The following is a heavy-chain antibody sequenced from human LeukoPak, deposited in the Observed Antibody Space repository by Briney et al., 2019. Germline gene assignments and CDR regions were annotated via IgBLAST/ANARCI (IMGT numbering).Heavy chain of an antibody. CDR2: INAGNVNK. J-gene: IGHJ4*02. Sequence: ASVKVSCKASGYTFTSYALHWVRQAPGQRLEWMGWINAGNVNKKYSQKFQGRVTITRDTSASTAYMELSSLRSEDTAVYYCARDSSRTKAFDYWSQGTLVTVSS. CDR1: GYTFTSYA. V-gene: IGHV1-3*01. CDR3: ARDSSRTKAFDY. D-gene: IGHD2-8*01.